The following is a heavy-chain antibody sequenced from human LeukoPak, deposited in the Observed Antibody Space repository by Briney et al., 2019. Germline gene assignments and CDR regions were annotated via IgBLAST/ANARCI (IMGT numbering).Heavy chain of an antibody. J-gene: IGHJ6*04. CDR2: IIPIFGTA. V-gene: IGHV1-69*01. CDR1: GVTFSSYA. D-gene: IGHD6-19*01. Sequence: SVKVSCKASGVTFSSYAISWVRQAPGQGLEWMGGIIPIFGTANYAQKFQGRVTITADESTRTAYMELSSLRSEDTAVYYCASRIAVAGSYYYGMDVWGKGTTVTVSS. CDR3: ASRIAVAGSYYYGMDV.